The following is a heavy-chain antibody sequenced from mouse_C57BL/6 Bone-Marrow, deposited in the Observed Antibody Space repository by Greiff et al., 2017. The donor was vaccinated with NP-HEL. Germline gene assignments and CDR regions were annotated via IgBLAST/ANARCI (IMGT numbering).Heavy chain of an antibody. J-gene: IGHJ3*01. Sequence: EVQLVESGGGLVQPGGSLSLSCAASGFTFTDYYMSWVRQPPGKALEWLGFIRNKDNGHTTEYSVSVKGRFTISRDNTQSILYLQMNALRAEDSATYNCARYDWGFAYWGQGTLVTVSA. CDR2: IRNKDNGHTT. V-gene: IGHV7-3*01. CDR1: GFTFTDYY. CDR3: ARYDWGFAY. D-gene: IGHD4-1*01.